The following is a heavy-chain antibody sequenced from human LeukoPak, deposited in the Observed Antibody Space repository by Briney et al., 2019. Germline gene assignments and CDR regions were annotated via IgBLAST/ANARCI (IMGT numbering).Heavy chain of an antibody. CDR1: GGSFSGYY. CDR3: ARGDYYDSSGYYSFDY. D-gene: IGHD3-22*01. CDR2: INHSGST. Sequence: SETLSLTCAVYGGSFSGYYWSWIRQPPGKGLEWIGEINHSGSTNHNPSLKSRVTISVDTSKNQFSLKLSSVTAADTAVYYCARGDYYDSSGYYSFDYWGQGTLVTVSS. J-gene: IGHJ4*02. V-gene: IGHV4-34*01.